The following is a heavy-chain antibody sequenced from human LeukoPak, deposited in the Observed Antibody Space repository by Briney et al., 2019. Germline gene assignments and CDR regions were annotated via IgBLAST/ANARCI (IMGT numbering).Heavy chain of an antibody. CDR3: AREYQVTARFDP. CDR2: IKQDGSEK. Sequence: GGSLRLSCAASGFTFSSYWMSWVRQAPGKGLEWVANIKQDGSEKYYVDSVKGRFTISRDNAKNTLYLQIDSLRVEDTAVYYCAREYQVTARFDPWGQGTLVTVSS. V-gene: IGHV3-7*01. J-gene: IGHJ5*02. D-gene: IGHD5-18*01. CDR1: GFTFSSYW.